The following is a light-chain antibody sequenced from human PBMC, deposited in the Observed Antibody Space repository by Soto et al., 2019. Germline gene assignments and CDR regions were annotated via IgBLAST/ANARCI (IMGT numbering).Light chain of an antibody. CDR1: QSVLYSSNNKNY. J-gene: IGKJ3*01. CDR3: QQYYSTPFT. CDR2: WAS. V-gene: IGKV4-1*01. Sequence: DIVMTQSPDSLAVSLGERATINCKSSQSVLYSSNNKNYLAWYQQKPGQPPKLLIYWASTRESGVPDRFSGSGAGTDFTLTISSLQAADLGVYYCQQYYSTPFTFGPGTKVDI.